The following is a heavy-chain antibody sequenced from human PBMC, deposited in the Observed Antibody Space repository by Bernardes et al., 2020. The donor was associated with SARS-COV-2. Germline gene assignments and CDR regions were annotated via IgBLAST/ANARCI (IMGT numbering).Heavy chain of an antibody. Sequence: SETLSLTCTVSGGSISSYYWSWIRQPPGKGLEWIGYIYYSGSTNYNPSLKSRVTISVDTSKNQFSLKLSSVTAADTAVYYCARESRDYYFYCYMDVWGKGTTVTVSS. CDR2: IYYSGST. CDR3: ARESRDYYFYCYMDV. CDR1: GGSISSYY. J-gene: IGHJ6*03. V-gene: IGHV4-59*01.